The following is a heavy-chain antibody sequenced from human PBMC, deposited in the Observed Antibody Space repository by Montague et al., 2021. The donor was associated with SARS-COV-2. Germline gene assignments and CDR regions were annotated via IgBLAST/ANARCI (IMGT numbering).Heavy chain of an antibody. CDR3: ARAGGGSSYNYYGLDV. CDR1: GGSINSFY. V-gene: IGHV4-59*01. CDR2: VYYTGGT. D-gene: IGHD2-15*01. J-gene: IGHJ6*02. Sequence: SETLSLTCSISGGSINSFYWNWIRQSPGKGLEWIGYVYYTGGTNXNPSLKSRATISVDTSKNQFSLTVGSVTAADTAVCYCARAGGGSSYNYYGLDVWGQGTTVTVSS.